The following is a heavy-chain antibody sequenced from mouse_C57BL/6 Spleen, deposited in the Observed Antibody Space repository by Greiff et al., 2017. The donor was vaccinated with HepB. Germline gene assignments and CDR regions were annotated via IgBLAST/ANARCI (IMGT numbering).Heavy chain of an antibody. CDR2: IDPETGGT. CDR3: TGYYPYAYDY. Sequence: VQLQQSGAELVRPGASVTLSCKASGYTFTDYEMHWVKQTPVHGLEWIGAIDPETGGTAYNQKFKGKAILTADKSSSTAYMELRSLTSEDSAVYYGTGYYPYAYDYWGQGTTLTVSS. CDR1: GYTFTDYE. D-gene: IGHD1-1*01. V-gene: IGHV1-15*01. J-gene: IGHJ2*01.